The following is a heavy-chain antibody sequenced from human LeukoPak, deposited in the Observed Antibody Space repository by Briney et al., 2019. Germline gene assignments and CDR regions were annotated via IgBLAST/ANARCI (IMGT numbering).Heavy chain of an antibody. V-gene: IGHV3-21*01. CDR3: AGEFNHYYDSSGLDAFDI. Sequence: PGGSLRLSCAASGFTVSSYSMNWVRQAPGKGLEWVSSISSSSSYIYYADSVKGRFTISRDNAKNSLYLQMNSLRAEDTAVYYCAGEFNHYYDSSGLDAFDIWGQGTMVTVSS. CDR2: ISSSSSYI. CDR1: GFTVSSYS. D-gene: IGHD3-22*01. J-gene: IGHJ3*02.